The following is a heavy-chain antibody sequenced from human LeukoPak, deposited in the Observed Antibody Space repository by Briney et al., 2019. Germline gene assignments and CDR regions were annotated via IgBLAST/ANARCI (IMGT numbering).Heavy chain of an antibody. CDR3: ARLLDNDNSGAPDTFDI. CDR2: VSYAGRT. Sequence: PSETLSLTCSVSSGSISPNYWSWIRQSPGKGLEWIAYVSYAGRTRSNPSLQSRLTISLDTSNNHFSLQLSSVTAADTAVYYCARLLDNDNSGAPDTFDIWGQGTMVTVSS. D-gene: IGHD3-22*01. V-gene: IGHV4-59*01. CDR1: SGSISPNY. J-gene: IGHJ3*02.